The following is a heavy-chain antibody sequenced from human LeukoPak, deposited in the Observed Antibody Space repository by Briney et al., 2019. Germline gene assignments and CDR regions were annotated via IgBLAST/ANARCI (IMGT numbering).Heavy chain of an antibody. D-gene: IGHD1-26*01. Sequence: PGGSLRLSCAASGFTFSSYAMSWVRQAPGKGLEWVSDISGSGGSTYYADSVKGRFTISRDNSKNTLYLQMNSLRAEDTAVYYCAKRNSGSWSSFDHWGQGTLVTVSS. J-gene: IGHJ4*02. CDR3: AKRNSGSWSSFDH. CDR2: ISGSGGST. V-gene: IGHV3-23*01. CDR1: GFTFSSYA.